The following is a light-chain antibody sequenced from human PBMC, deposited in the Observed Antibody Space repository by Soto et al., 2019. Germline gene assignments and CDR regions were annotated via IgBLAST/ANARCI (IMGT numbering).Light chain of an antibody. CDR3: CSYAGSIWV. J-gene: IGLJ3*02. Sequence: QSALTQPPSASGSPGQSVTISCTGTSSDVGAYNYVSWYQQHPGKAPKLMIYDVSKRPSGVPYRFSGSKSGNAASLTVSGLEGGCEADNYCCSYAGSIWVFGGGTKLPVL. V-gene: IGLV2-8*01. CDR2: DVS. CDR1: SSDVGAYNY.